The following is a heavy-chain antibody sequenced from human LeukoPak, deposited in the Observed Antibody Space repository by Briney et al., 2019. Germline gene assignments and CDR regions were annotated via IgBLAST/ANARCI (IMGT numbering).Heavy chain of an antibody. J-gene: IGHJ4*02. CDR2: IRFDGSNK. D-gene: IGHD3-10*01. CDR3: AKDRFYYGSGSYCY. CDR1: GFTFSNYG. V-gene: IGHV3-30*02. Sequence: GGSLRLSCAASGFTFSNYGVHWVRQAPCKGLEWVSFIRFDGSNKYYADSVKGRFTISRDNSKNTLYLQMNSLGAEDTAVYYCAKDRFYYGSGSYCYWGQGTLVTVSS.